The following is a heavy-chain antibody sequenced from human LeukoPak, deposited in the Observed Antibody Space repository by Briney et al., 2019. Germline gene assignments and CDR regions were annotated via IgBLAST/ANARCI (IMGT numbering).Heavy chain of an antibody. V-gene: IGHV3-13*01. J-gene: IGHJ4*02. CDR1: GFTSSNYD. D-gene: IGHD4-17*01. Sequence: GRSLRLSCAASGFTSSNYDMHWVRQVTGKGLEWVSAIGTAGDTYYTTSVKGRITISRENAKNSFYLQMNSLRVGDTAVYYCARARAGDYTFDYWGQGALVTVSS. CDR3: ARARAGDYTFDY. CDR2: IGTAGDT.